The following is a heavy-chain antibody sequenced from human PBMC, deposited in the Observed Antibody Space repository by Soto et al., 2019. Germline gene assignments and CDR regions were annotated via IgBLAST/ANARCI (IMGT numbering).Heavy chain of an antibody. V-gene: IGHV1-69*13. CDR1: GGTFSSYA. CDR3: ARDHCSSTSCYYYYYGMDV. CDR2: IIPIFGTA. J-gene: IGHJ6*02. Sequence: ASVKVSCKASGGTFSSYAISWVRQAPGQGLEWMGRIIPIFGTANYAQKFQGRVTITADESTNTAYLELSSLRSEDTAVYYCARDHCSSTSCYYYYYGMDVWGQGTTVTVSS. D-gene: IGHD2-2*01.